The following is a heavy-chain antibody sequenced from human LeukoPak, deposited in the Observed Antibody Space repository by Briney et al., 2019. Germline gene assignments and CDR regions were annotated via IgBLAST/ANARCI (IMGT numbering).Heavy chain of an antibody. D-gene: IGHD3-22*01. CDR3: ARSYYDTSGDFDY. Sequence: GASVKVSCKASGYTFTNYYMHWVRQAPGQGLEWMGIINPSGGSTNYAQKFQGRVTMTRGTSTSTVYMELSSLRSEDTAVYYCARSYYDTSGDFDYWGQGTLVTVSS. CDR1: GYTFTNYY. V-gene: IGHV1-46*01. J-gene: IGHJ4*02. CDR2: INPSGGST.